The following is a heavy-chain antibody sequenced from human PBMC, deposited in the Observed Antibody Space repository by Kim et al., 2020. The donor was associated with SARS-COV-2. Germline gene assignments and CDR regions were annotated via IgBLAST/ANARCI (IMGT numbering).Heavy chain of an antibody. D-gene: IGHD1-26*01. Sequence: GGSLRLSCAASGFTFSSDNMNWVRQAPGKGLEWVSYISSSSSAIYYADSVKGRFTISRDNAKNSLYLQMNSLRDEDTAVYYCARGLSGALSGSRGNWGQGTLVTVSS. CDR2: ISSSSSAI. CDR3: ARGLSGALSGSRGN. CDR1: GFTFSSDN. J-gene: IGHJ4*02. V-gene: IGHV3-48*02.